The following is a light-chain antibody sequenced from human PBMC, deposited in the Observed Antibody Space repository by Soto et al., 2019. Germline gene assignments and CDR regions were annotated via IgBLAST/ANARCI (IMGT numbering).Light chain of an antibody. J-gene: IGKJ5*01. CDR2: LVT. CDR1: QSLLHSTGYNY. V-gene: IGKV2-28*01. CDR3: LQDLQTPIT. Sequence: DIVMTQSPRSLSVTPGEPASITCRSSQSLLHSTGYNYLHWYLQKSGQSPQLLIYLVTSRASGVPDRFSGSGSGTYFTLRISRVEAEDVGVYYCLQDLQTPITFGQGTRLEI.